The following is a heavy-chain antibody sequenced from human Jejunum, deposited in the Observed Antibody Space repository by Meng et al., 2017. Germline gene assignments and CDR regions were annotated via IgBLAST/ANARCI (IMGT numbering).Heavy chain of an antibody. D-gene: IGHD3-10*01. CDR2: ISGIGGIT. CDR1: GFTFSCYG. J-gene: IGHJ3*02. Sequence: GESLKISCVASGFTFSCYGMTWVRQAPGKGLEWVSVISGIGGITYYGDSVKGRFTVSRDNAKNTLYLEMDSLRVEDTAVYYCAKVTYASGTDYTSVLDIWGQGTLVTVSS. V-gene: IGHV3-23*01. CDR3: AKVTYASGTDYTSVLDI.